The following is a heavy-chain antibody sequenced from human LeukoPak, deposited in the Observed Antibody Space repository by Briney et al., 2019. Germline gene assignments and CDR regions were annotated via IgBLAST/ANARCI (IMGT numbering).Heavy chain of an antibody. CDR2: MNPNSGNT. J-gene: IGHJ4*02. V-gene: IGHV1-8*01. CDR1: GYTFTSYD. Sequence: ASVKVSCKASGYTFTSYDINWVREATGQGLEWMGWMNPNSGNTGYAQKFQGRVTITADKSTSTAYMELSSLRSEDTAVYYCARESDRSGINYYGSGSPDYWGQGTLVTVSS. CDR3: ARESDRSGINYYGSGSPDY. D-gene: IGHD3-10*01.